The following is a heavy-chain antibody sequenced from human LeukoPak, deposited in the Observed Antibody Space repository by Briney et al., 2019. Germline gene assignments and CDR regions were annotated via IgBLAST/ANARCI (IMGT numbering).Heavy chain of an antibody. CDR2: ILYVGSNK. Sequence: RESLRLSCVASGFTFSIYATRWVRPAPGKGRGWVAVILYVGSNKYYADSVKGRFTLSRDNSKNTLYVQMHSLRAEDRAVYYCARYEVASGWKIRDHWGRETRDSV. CDR3: ARYEVASGWKIRDH. V-gene: IGHV3-30-3*01. J-gene: IGHJ4*02. D-gene: IGHD6-19*01. CDR1: GFTFSIYA.